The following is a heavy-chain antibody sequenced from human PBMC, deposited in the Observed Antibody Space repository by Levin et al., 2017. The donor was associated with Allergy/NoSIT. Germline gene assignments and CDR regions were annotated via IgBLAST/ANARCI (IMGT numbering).Heavy chain of an antibody. Sequence: GGSLRLSCVASGFSFSSYAMSWVRQAPGKGLEWVSTISGSGGYTYYADSVKGRFTISRDNSKNTVYLQMNSLRAEDTAVYYCAKSLISQGDRHGRFDPWGQGTLVTVSS. V-gene: IGHV3-23*01. CDR3: AKSLISQGDRHGRFDP. D-gene: IGHD3-16*01. CDR2: ISGSGGYT. J-gene: IGHJ5*02. CDR1: GFSFSSYA.